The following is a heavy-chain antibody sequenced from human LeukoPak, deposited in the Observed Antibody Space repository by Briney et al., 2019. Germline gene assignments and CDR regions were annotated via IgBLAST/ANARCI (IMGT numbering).Heavy chain of an antibody. V-gene: IGHV3-23*01. CDR3: AKYCYDFWSAYQIDL. D-gene: IGHD3-3*01. CDR2: ISGSDGST. J-gene: IGHJ5*02. Sequence: GGSLRLSCAASGFTFNNYAMTWVRQAPGKGLEWVSAISGSDGSTYYSDSVTGRFTISRDNSKNTLYLQMTSLRTDDTAVYYCAKYCYDFWSAYQIDLWGQGTLVTVSS. CDR1: GFTFNNYA.